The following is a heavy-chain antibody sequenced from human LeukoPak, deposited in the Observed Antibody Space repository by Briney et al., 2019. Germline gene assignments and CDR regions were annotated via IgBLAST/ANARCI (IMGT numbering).Heavy chain of an antibody. CDR2: IWYDGSNK. CDR3: VRDGPDSGYELHFDY. CDR1: GFTLSSYG. V-gene: IGHV3-33*01. J-gene: IGHJ4*02. Sequence: GGSLRLSCAASGFTLSSYGMHWVRQAPGKGLEWVAVIWYDGSNKYYAESVKGRFTISRDNSKNTLYLQMNSLRAEDTAVYYCVRDGPDSGYELHFDYWGQGILVTVSS. D-gene: IGHD5-12*01.